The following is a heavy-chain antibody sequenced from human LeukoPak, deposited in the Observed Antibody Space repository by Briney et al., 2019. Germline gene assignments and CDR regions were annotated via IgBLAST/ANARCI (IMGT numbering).Heavy chain of an antibody. CDR1: GGSVSSSGYY. D-gene: IGHD1-1*01. V-gene: IGHV4-39*01. CDR2: IHFGGST. Sequence: TSETLSLTCNVSGGSVSSSGYYWGWIRQPPGKGLEWIGTIHFGGSTFYNPSLKSRVTISVDTSKNQFSLKLSSLTAAGTAVYYCARLGPQLSWYFDLWGRGTLVTVSS. J-gene: IGHJ2*01. CDR3: ARLGPQLSWYFDL.